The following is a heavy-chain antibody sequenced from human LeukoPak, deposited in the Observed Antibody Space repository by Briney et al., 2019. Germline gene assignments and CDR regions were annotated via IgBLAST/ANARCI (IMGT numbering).Heavy chain of an antibody. J-gene: IGHJ4*02. V-gene: IGHV3-7*05. Sequence: GGSLTLSCAASGFTFISHWMSWVSQAPGKGLEWVANIKQDGSEKYYVDSVKGRFTISRDNAKNSLYLQMNSLRAEDTAVYYCARDLVVVVTASTAFDYWGQGTLVTVSS. D-gene: IGHD2-21*02. CDR1: GFTFISHW. CDR2: IKQDGSEK. CDR3: ARDLVVVVTASTAFDY.